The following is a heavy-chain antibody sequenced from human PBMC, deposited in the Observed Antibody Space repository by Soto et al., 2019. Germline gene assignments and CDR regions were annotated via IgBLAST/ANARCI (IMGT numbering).Heavy chain of an antibody. V-gene: IGHV4-59*08. CDR3: ARLGGFYQSLDS. CDR1: GGSISTYY. CDR2: IYYTGTT. Sequence: SETLSLTCTVSGGSISTYYWSWIRQPPGKGLEWIGYIYYTGTTTYNPSFKSRLTISVDSSKDQFSLKLTSVTAADTAVYYCARLGGFYQSLDSWGQGALVTVSS. J-gene: IGHJ5*01. D-gene: IGHD3-22*01.